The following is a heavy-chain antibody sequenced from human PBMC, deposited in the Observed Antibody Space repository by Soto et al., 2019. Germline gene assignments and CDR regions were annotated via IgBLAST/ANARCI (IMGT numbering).Heavy chain of an antibody. CDR3: ARDGVSNLEGWFDP. CDR1: GGSISSGGYY. CDR2: IYYSGST. Sequence: QVQLQESGPGLVKPSQTLSLTCTVSGGSISSGGYYWSWIRQHPGKGLEWIGYIYYSGSTYYNPSLKSRVTIPVDTSKNQFSLKLSPVTAADTAVYYCARDGVSNLEGWFDPWGQGTLVTVSS. J-gene: IGHJ5*02. V-gene: IGHV4-31*03. D-gene: IGHD6-13*01.